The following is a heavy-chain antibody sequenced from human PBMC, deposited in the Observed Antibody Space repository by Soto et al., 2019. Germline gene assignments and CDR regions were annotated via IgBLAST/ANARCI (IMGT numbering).Heavy chain of an antibody. V-gene: IGHV3-23*01. CDR3: AKSTHGSGSYRYDAFDI. CDR1: GFTFSSYA. Sequence: GGSLRLSCAASGFTFSSYAMSWVRQAPGKGLEWVSAISGSGGSTYYADSVKGRFTISRDNSKNTLYLQMNSLRAEDTAVYYCAKSTHGSGSYRYDAFDIWGQGTMVTVSS. J-gene: IGHJ3*02. CDR2: ISGSGGST. D-gene: IGHD1-26*01.